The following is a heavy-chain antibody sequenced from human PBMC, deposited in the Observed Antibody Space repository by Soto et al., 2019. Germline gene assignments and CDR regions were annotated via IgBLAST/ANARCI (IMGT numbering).Heavy chain of an antibody. Sequence: GWSLRLSCAASGFTFRSYTMHWVRQAPGKGLEWVAFISNDGSNKDDADSVKGRFTIFRDNSKNTLYLQMNSLRAEDTAVYYCAREEAKHNFGYYFYFPMDVWGQGTTVTVS. CDR2: ISNDGSNK. J-gene: IGHJ6*02. D-gene: IGHD3-3*01. V-gene: IGHV3-30*04. CDR3: AREEAKHNFGYYFYFPMDV. CDR1: GFTFRSYT.